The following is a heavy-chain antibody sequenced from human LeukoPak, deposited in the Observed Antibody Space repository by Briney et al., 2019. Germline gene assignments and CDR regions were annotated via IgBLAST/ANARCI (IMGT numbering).Heavy chain of an antibody. CDR3: ARPGGNVNAFDI. CDR2: IWYDGSNK. D-gene: IGHD4-23*01. J-gene: IGHJ3*02. CDR1: GFTFDDYA. Sequence: PGGSLRLSCAASGFTFDDYAMHWVRQAPGKGLEWVAVIWYDGSNKYYADSVKGRFTISRDNSKNALYLQMNSLRAEDTAVYYCARPGGNVNAFDIWGQGSMVTVSS. V-gene: IGHV3-33*08.